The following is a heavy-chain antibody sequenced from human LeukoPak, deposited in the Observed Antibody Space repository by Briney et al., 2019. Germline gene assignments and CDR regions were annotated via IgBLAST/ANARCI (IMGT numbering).Heavy chain of an antibody. Sequence: GGSLRLSCAASGFTFSSYGMSWVRQVQGKGLEWVSVIIGSGGSTYYADSVKGRFTISRDNSKNTLYLQINSLRAEDTAVYYCAKDSTYCSGGSCYLPDTFDIWGQGTMVTVSS. CDR1: GFTFSSYG. CDR3: AKDSTYCSGGSCYLPDTFDI. J-gene: IGHJ3*02. CDR2: IIGSGGST. V-gene: IGHV3-23*01. D-gene: IGHD2-15*01.